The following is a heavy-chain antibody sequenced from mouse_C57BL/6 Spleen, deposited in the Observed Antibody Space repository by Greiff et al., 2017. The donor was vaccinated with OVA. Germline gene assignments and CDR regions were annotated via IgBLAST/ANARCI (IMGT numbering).Heavy chain of an antibody. CDR1: GYPFTSYW. J-gene: IGHJ3*01. Sequence: QVQLQQPGAELVMPGASVKLSCKASGYPFTSYWMHWVKQRPGQGLEWIGEIDPSDSYTNYNQKFKGKSTLTVDKSSSTAYMQLSSLTSEDSAVYYCARGLTGTAFAYWGQGTLVTVSA. CDR2: IDPSDSYT. CDR3: ARGLTGTAFAY. D-gene: IGHD4-1*01. V-gene: IGHV1-69*01.